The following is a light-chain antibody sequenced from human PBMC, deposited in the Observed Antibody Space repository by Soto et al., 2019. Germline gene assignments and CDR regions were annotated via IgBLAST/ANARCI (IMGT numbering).Light chain of an antibody. CDR2: EAS. CDR3: LQRRRWLT. V-gene: IGKV3-11*01. CDR1: QSVGNY. J-gene: IGKJ4*01. Sequence: EIVLTQSPATLSLSPGERATLSCRASQSVGNYLAWYQQKPGQAPRLLIYEASIRATGIPARFTGSGSGTDFTLTISSLEPEDCAIYYFLQRRRWLTFGGGTKVEIK.